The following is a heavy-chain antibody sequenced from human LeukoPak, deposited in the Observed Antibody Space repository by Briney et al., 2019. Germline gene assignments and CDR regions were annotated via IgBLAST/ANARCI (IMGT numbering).Heavy chain of an antibody. V-gene: IGHV3-23*01. CDR3: AKRRDGNIDY. CDR2: ISGSGGST. J-gene: IGHJ4*02. Sequence: GGSLRLSCAASGFTFSSFAMSWVRQAPGKGLEWVSAISGSGGSTYYADSVKGRFTISRDNSKNTVYLQMNSLRAEDTAVYYCAKRRDGNIDYWGQGTLVTVSS. D-gene: IGHD5-24*01. CDR1: GFTFSSFA.